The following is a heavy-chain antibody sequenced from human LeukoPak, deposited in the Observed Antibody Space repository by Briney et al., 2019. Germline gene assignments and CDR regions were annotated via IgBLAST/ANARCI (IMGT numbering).Heavy chain of an antibody. V-gene: IGHV1-46*01. D-gene: IGHD2-2*01. CDR2: INPSSGGT. CDR1: GYTFTSYY. J-gene: IGHJ6*02. Sequence: ASVKVSCKASGYTFTSYYMHWVRQAPGQGLEWMGIINPSSGGTSYAQKFQGRVTMTRDTSTSTVYMELSSLRSEDTAVYYCAREGGGCSSTSCAPTYYYYYGMDVWGQGTTVTVSS. CDR3: AREGGGCSSTSCAPTYYYYYGMDV.